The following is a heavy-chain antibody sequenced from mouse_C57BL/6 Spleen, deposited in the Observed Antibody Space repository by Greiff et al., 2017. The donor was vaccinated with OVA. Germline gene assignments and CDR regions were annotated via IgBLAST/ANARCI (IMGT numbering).Heavy chain of an antibody. CDR3: ARQGENWDGYFDV. V-gene: IGHV5-12*01. CDR2: ISNGGGST. CDR1: GFTFSDYY. D-gene: IGHD4-1*01. Sequence: EVKLMESGGGLVQPGGSLKLSCAASGFTFSDYYMYWVRQTPEKRLEWVAYISNGGGSTYYPDTVKGRFTISRDNAKNTLYLQMSRLKSEDTAMYYCARQGENWDGYFDVWGTGTTVTVSS. J-gene: IGHJ1*03.